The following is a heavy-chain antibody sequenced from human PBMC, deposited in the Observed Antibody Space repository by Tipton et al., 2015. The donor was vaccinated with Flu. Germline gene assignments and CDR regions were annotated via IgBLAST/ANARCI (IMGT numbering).Heavy chain of an antibody. D-gene: IGHD2-8*02. CDR3: VRAAGLLGPFDI. Sequence: QSGAEVKKPGASVKVSCKASGYTLTSSSVSWVRQAPGQGLEWMGWISVYNGNTKFAQKVQGRVTMTTDTITSTAYMELRSLRFDDTAVYYCVRAAGLLGPFDIWGQGTMVTVS. J-gene: IGHJ3*02. CDR2: ISVYNGNT. CDR1: GYTLTSSS. V-gene: IGHV1-18*01.